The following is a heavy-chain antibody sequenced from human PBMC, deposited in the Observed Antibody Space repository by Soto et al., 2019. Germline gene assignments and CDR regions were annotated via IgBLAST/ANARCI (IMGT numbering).Heavy chain of an antibody. J-gene: IGHJ6*02. V-gene: IGHV3-23*01. Sequence: GGSLRLSCAASGFTFSSYAMSWVRQAPGKGLEWVSAISGSGDTTFYADSVKGRFTISRDNSKNTLYLQMNSLRAEDTAVYYCARDRITTGMDVWGQGTTVTVSS. CDR3: ARDRITTGMDV. CDR2: ISGSGDTT. CDR1: GFTFSSYA. D-gene: IGHD1-1*01.